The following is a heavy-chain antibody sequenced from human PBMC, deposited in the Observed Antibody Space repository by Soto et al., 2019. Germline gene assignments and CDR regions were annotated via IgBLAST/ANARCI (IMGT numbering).Heavy chain of an antibody. CDR2: ISGSGGST. Sequence: GGSLRLSCAASGFTFSSYAMSWVRQAPGKGLEWVSAISGSGGSTYYADSVKGRFTISRDNSKNTLYLQMNSLRAEDTAVYYCARGKYDYIWGSYRHGAFDIWGQGTMVTVSS. CDR1: GFTFSSYA. V-gene: IGHV3-23*01. J-gene: IGHJ3*02. D-gene: IGHD3-16*02. CDR3: ARGKYDYIWGSYRHGAFDI.